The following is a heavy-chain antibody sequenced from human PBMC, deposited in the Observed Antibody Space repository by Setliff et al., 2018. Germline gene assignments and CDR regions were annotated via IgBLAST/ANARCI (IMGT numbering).Heavy chain of an antibody. CDR3: ARERYFDWFFED. J-gene: IGHJ4*01. D-gene: IGHD3-9*01. CDR1: GGSFSDYY. CDR2: INHSGST. Sequence: SETLSLTCTVYGGSFSDYYWGWIRQPPGKGLEWIAEINHSGSTNYNPSLKSRVTISVDKSKNQFSLKLGSVTAADTAVYYCARERYFDWFFEDWGHGTLVTVSS. V-gene: IGHV4-34*01.